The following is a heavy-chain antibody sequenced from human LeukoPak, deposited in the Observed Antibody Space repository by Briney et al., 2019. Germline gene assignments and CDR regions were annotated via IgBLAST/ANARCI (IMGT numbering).Heavy chain of an antibody. CDR3: ARQAAGNDDAFDI. J-gene: IGHJ3*02. Sequence: GESLKISCKGSGYSFTSYWIGWVRQMPGKGLEWMGIIYPGDSDTRYSSSFQGQVTISADKSISTAYLQWSSLKASDTAMYYCARQAAGNDDAFDIWGQGTMVTVSS. D-gene: IGHD6-13*01. V-gene: IGHV5-51*01. CDR1: GYSFTSYW. CDR2: IYPGDSDT.